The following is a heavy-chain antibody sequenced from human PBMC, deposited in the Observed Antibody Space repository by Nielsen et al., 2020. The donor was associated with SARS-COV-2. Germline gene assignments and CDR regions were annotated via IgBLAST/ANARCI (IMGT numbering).Heavy chain of an antibody. CDR2: IYYSGST. D-gene: IGHD1-1*01. V-gene: IGHV4-59*08. Sequence: SETLSLTCAVSGGSFSGYYWSWIRQPPGKGLEWIGYIYYSGSTNYNPSLKSRVSISLDTSKNQFSLKLSSVTAADTAVYYCASANWNRPADSWGQGTLVTVSS. J-gene: IGHJ4*02. CDR1: GGSFSGYY. CDR3: ASANWNRPADS.